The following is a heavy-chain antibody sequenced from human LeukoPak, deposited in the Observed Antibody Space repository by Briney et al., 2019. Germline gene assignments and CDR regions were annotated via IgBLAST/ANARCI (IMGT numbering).Heavy chain of an antibody. CDR1: GFTFSSYW. J-gene: IGHJ4*02. Sequence: PGGSLRLSCAASGFTFSSYWMNWVRQAPGKGLEWVSSISSSSHYIYHADSVKGRFTISRDNAKNSLYLQMNSLRVEDTAVDYCARDIAGRELLDYWGQGTLVTVSS. D-gene: IGHD1-26*01. CDR3: ARDIAGRELLDY. V-gene: IGHV3-21*01. CDR2: ISSSSHYI.